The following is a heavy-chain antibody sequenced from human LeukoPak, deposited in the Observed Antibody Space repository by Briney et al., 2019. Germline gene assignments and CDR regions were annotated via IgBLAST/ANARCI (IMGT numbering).Heavy chain of an antibody. D-gene: IGHD1-1*01. CDR2: INHSGST. J-gene: IGHJ4*02. CDR3: ARVAEQHLDYYFDY. CDR1: GGSFSGYY. V-gene: IGHV4-34*01. Sequence: PSETLSLTCAVYGGSFSGYYWSWIRQPPGKGLEWIGEINHSGSTNYNPSLKSRVTISVDTSKNQFSLKLSSVTAADTAVYYCARVAEQHLDYYFDYWGQETLVTVSS.